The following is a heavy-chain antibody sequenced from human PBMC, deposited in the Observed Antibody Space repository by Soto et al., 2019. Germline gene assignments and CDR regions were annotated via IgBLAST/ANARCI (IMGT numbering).Heavy chain of an antibody. J-gene: IGHJ3*01. CDR3: ARALDTWGAFDV. V-gene: IGHV4-34*01. Sequence: QVQLQQWGAGLLKPSETLFLTCAVNGGSFSGYSWSWIRQPPGEGLEWIGEINHSGSTNYNPSLKSRVTVSGDTSKSQFSLNLSSVTAADTAIYYCARALDTWGAFDVWGQGTMVTVSS. CDR1: GGSFSGYS. D-gene: IGHD3-16*01. CDR2: INHSGST.